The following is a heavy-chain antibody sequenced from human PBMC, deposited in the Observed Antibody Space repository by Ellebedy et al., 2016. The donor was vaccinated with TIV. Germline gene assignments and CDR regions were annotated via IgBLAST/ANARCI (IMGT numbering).Heavy chain of an antibody. J-gene: IGHJ4*02. Sequence: AASVKVSCKASGYTFTGYYMHWVRQAPGQGLEWMGWINPNSGGTNYAQKFQGRVTMTRDTSISTAYMELSRLRSDDTAVYYCARANVLHSSGYSPFYYFDYWGQGTLVTVSS. CDR2: INPNSGGT. CDR3: ARANVLHSSGYSPFYYFDY. CDR1: GYTFTGYY. D-gene: IGHD3-22*01. V-gene: IGHV1-2*02.